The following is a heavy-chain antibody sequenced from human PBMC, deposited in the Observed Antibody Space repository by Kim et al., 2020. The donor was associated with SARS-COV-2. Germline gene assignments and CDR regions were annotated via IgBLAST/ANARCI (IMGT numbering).Heavy chain of an antibody. Sequence: GGSLRLSCAASGFTFSSYSMNWVRQAPGKGLEWVSSISSSSSYIYYADSVKGRFTISRDNAKNSLYLQMNSLRAEDTAVYYCASNNDYGDYPNTSTYGYYYYYGLDVWGQGTTVTVSS. CDR2: ISSSSSYI. J-gene: IGHJ6*02. CDR1: GFTFSSYS. CDR3: ASNNDYGDYPNTSTYGYYYYYGLDV. V-gene: IGHV3-21*01. D-gene: IGHD4-17*01.